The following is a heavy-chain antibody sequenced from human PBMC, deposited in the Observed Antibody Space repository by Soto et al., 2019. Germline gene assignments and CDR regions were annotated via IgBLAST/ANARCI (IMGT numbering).Heavy chain of an antibody. V-gene: IGHV5-10-1*01. Sequence: PGESLKISCKGSGYSFTSYWISGVRQMPGKGLEWMGRIDPSDSYTNYSPSFQGHVTISADKSISTAYLQWSSLKASDTAMYYCARHPDIVVVPAAKSGAFDIWGQGTMVTVSS. J-gene: IGHJ3*02. D-gene: IGHD2-2*01. CDR1: GYSFTSYW. CDR2: IDPSDSYT. CDR3: ARHPDIVVVPAAKSGAFDI.